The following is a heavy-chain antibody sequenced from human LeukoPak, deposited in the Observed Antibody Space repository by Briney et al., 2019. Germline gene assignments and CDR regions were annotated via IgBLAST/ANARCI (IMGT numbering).Heavy chain of an antibody. CDR2: IYTSGST. CDR3: ARIAVAVDYYYYYMYV. J-gene: IGHJ6*03. CDR1: GGSISSGSYY. D-gene: IGHD6-19*01. Sequence: PSQTLSLTCTVSGGSISSGSYYWSWIRQPAGKGLEWIGRIYTSGSTNYNPPLKSRVTISVDTSKNQFSLKLSSVTAADTAVYYCARIAVAVDYYYYYMYVWGKGTTVTVSS. V-gene: IGHV4-61*02.